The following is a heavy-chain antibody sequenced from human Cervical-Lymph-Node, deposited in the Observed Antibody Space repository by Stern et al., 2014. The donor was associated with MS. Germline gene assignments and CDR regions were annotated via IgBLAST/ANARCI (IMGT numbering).Heavy chain of an antibody. CDR2: IIPMFSAP. J-gene: IGHJ4*02. CDR1: GDTFNSYA. V-gene: IGHV1-69*01. D-gene: IGHD3-22*01. Sequence: VQLVQSGAEVKKPGSSVKVSCTASGDTFNSYAINWVRQAPGQGLEWMGGIIPMFSAPRYAQKFQDRVTITADEFTSTAYMELSSLTSEDTAMFYCARATYYDSSSYYFFDYWGRGTLVTVSS. CDR3: ARATYYDSSSYYFFDY.